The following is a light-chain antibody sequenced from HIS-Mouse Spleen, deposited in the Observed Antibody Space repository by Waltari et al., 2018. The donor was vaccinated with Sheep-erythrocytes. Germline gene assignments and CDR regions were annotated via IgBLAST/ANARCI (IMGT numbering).Light chain of an antibody. CDR3: EQYNSYSRT. CDR2: KAS. V-gene: IGKV1-5*03. CDR1: QSISSC. Sequence: DIQMTQSPSTLSASVGDRVPITCRASQSISSCLAWYQQKPGKAPKLLIYKASSLESVVPSRFSGSGSGTEFTLTISSLQPDDFANYYCEQYNSYSRTFGQGTKLEIK. J-gene: IGKJ2*01.